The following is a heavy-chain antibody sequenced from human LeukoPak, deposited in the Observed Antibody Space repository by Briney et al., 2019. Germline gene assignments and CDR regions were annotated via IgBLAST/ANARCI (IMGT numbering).Heavy chain of an antibody. CDR3: ARETVEWLFLQPRPGGWFDP. V-gene: IGHV1-18*01. D-gene: IGHD3-3*01. J-gene: IGHJ5*02. CDR1: GYTFTSYG. CDR2: ISAYNGNT. Sequence: PRASVKVSCKASGYTFTSYGISWVRQAPGQGLEWMGWISAYNGNTNYAQKLQGRVTMTTDTSTSTAYMELRSLRSDDTAVYYCARETVEWLFLQPRPGGWFDPWGQGTLVTVSS.